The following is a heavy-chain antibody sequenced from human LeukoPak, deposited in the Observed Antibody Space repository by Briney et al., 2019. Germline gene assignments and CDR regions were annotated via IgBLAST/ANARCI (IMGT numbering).Heavy chain of an antibody. V-gene: IGHV3-21*01. J-gene: IGHJ3*02. CDR1: GFTFSSYS. CDR2: ISSSSSYI. Sequence: GGSLRLSCAASGFTFSSYSMNWVRQAPGKGLEWVSSISSSSSYIYYADSVKGRFTISRDNAKNSLYLQMNSLRAEDTAVYYCARGGVLIVGATNHDAFDIWGRGTMVTVSS. D-gene: IGHD1-26*01. CDR3: ARGGVLIVGATNHDAFDI.